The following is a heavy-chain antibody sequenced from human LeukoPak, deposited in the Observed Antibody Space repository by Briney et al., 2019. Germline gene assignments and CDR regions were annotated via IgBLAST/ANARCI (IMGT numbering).Heavy chain of an antibody. CDR3: VRGVDY. J-gene: IGHJ4*02. CDR1: GFIFNNYA. CDR2: ISESGGRT. V-gene: IGHV3-23*01. Sequence: GESLRLSCAASGFIFNNYAMNWVRQAPGKGLEWVSGISESGGRTFYADSVRGRFTIARDNSKNSLYLQMNSLRAEDTAVYHCVRGVDYWGQGTLVTVSS. D-gene: IGHD3-10*01.